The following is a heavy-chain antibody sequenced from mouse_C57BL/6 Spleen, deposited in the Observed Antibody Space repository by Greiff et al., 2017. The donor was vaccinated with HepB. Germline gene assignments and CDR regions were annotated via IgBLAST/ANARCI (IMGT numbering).Heavy chain of an antibody. CDR3: ARRRLLPWYFDV. D-gene: IGHD1-1*01. V-gene: IGHV1-64*01. J-gene: IGHJ1*03. CDR2: IHPNSGST. Sequence: VQLQQPGAELVKPGASVKLSCKASGYTFTSYWMHWVKQRPGQGLEWIGMIHPNSGSTNYNEKFKSKATLTVDKSSSTAYMQLSSLTSEDSAVYYCARRRLLPWYFDVWGTGTTVTVSS. CDR1: GYTFTSYW.